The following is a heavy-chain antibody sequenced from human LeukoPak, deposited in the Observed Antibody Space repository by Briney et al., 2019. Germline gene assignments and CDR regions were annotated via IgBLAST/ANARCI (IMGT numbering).Heavy chain of an antibody. CDR1: GITVRNNY. D-gene: IGHD6-13*01. J-gene: IGHJ4*02. CDR3: ARRLSSSWSHDY. V-gene: IGHV3-66*01. Sequence: GGSLRLSCGATGITVRNNYMSWVRQAPGKGLEWVLIIYSAGHTYYADSVKGRFTISRDSSKDTLYLQMNSLRAEDTAVYYCARRLSSSWSHDYWGQGTLVTVSS. CDR2: IYSAGHT.